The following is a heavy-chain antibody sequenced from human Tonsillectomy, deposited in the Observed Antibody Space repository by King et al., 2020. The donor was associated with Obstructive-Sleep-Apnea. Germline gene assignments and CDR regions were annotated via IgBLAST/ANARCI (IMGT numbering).Heavy chain of an antibody. CDR1: GYTFTSYY. V-gene: IGHV1-46*01. Sequence: VQLVESGAEVKKPGASVKVSCKASGYTFTSYYMHWVRQAPGQGLEWLGILNPSGGYIDYAQNFQGRVTMTRDTSTSTVYMELGSLRSDDTAVYYCARDAYDGSGYYGHWYFDLWGRGTLVTVSS. D-gene: IGHD3-22*01. J-gene: IGHJ2*01. CDR2: LNPSGGYI. CDR3: ARDAYDGSGYYGHWYFDL.